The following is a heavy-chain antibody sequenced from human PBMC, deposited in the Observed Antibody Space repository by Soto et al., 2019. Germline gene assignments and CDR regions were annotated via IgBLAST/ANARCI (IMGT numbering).Heavy chain of an antibody. J-gene: IGHJ6*02. CDR2: IIPIFGTA. Sequence: GASVKVSCTASGGTFSSYAISWVRQACGQGLERVGGIIPIFGTANYEQKFQGRVTITAHKSTSTAYMELSSLRSEDTAVYYCASGGTGGRLYYDSSGYPNYGMDVWGQGTTVTVSS. D-gene: IGHD3-22*01. V-gene: IGHV1-69*06. CDR3: ASGGTGGRLYYDSSGYPNYGMDV. CDR1: GGTFSSYA.